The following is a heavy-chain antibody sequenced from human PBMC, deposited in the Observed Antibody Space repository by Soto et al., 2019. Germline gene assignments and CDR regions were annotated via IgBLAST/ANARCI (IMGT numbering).Heavy chain of an antibody. V-gene: IGHV1-69*01. CDR2: IIPISETT. Sequence: QVQLVQSGAEVKKPGSSVKVSCKASGGTFSSYAISWVRQAPGQGLEWMGGIIPISETTNYAQKFQGRVTITADESKSTAYMELSSLRSEYTAVYYCARSQGSSTSLDIYYYYYYGMDVWGQGTTVTVYS. CDR3: ARSQGSSTSLDIYYYYYYGMDV. CDR1: GGTFSSYA. D-gene: IGHD2-2*01. J-gene: IGHJ6*02.